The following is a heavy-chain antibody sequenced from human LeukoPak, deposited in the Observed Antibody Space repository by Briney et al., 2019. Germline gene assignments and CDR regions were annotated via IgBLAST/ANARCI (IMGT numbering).Heavy chain of an antibody. J-gene: IGHJ4*02. CDR3: AKDGDNGYSYNIDY. CDR1: GFIFSSYS. D-gene: IGHD5-18*01. Sequence: GGSLRLSCAASGFIFSSYSMNWVRQAPGKGLEWVSSISSSSSYIYYADSVKGRFTISRDNSKHTLYMQMNSLRAEDTAVYYCAKDGDNGYSYNIDYWGPGTLITVSS. V-gene: IGHV3-21*04. CDR2: ISSSSSYI.